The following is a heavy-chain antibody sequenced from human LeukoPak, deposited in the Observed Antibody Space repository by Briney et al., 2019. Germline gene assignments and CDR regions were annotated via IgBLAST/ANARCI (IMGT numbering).Heavy chain of an antibody. CDR2: IYYSGST. CDR1: GGSISSYY. D-gene: IGHD3-3*01. CDR3: ARENYDFWSGYYVGAPQTNAFDI. J-gene: IGHJ3*02. V-gene: IGHV4-59*12. Sequence: PSETLSLTCTVSGGSISSYYWSWIRQPPGKGLEWIGYIYYSGSTNYNPSLKSRVTISVDTSKNQFSLKLSSVTAADTAVYYCARENYDFWSGYYVGAPQTNAFDIWGQGTMVTVSP.